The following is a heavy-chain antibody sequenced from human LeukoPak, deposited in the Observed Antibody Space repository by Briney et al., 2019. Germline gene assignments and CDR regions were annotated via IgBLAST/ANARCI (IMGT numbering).Heavy chain of an antibody. Sequence: SVKVSCKASGGTFSSYATSWVRQALGQGLEWMGRIIPIFGIANYAQKFQGRVTITADKSTSTAYMELSSLRSEDTAVYYCARAAYDYGDPILHFDYWGQGTLVTVSS. J-gene: IGHJ4*02. V-gene: IGHV1-69*04. D-gene: IGHD4-17*01. CDR1: GGTFSSYA. CDR2: IIPIFGIA. CDR3: ARAAYDYGDPILHFDY.